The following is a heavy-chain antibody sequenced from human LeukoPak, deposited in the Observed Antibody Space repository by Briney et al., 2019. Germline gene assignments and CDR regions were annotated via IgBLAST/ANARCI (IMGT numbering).Heavy chain of an antibody. D-gene: IGHD6-13*01. CDR1: GFTFSSYA. CDR3: AKVGSSWDYWYFDL. V-gene: IGHV3-23*01. Sequence: GRSLRLSCAASGFTFSSYAMSWVRQAPGKGLEGVSAISGSGGSTYYVDSVKGRFTISRDNSKNTLYLQMNSLRAEDTAVYYCAKVGSSWDYWYFDLWGRGTLVTVSS. J-gene: IGHJ2*01. CDR2: ISGSGGST.